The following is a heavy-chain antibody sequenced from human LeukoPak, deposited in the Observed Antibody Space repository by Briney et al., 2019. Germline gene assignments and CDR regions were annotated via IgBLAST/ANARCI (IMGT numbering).Heavy chain of an antibody. CDR2: IYYSGST. CDR3: ARVVVAARAPDY. Sequence: SETLSLACTVSGGSISSSSYYWGWIRQPPGKGLEWIGSIYYSGSTYYNPSLKSRVTISVDTSKNQFSLKLSSVTAADTAVYYCARVVVAARAPDYWGQGTLVTVSS. D-gene: IGHD2-15*01. J-gene: IGHJ4*02. V-gene: IGHV4-39*07. CDR1: GGSISSSSYY.